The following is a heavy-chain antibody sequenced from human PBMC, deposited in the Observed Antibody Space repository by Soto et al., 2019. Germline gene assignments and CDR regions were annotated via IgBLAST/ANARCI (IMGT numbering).Heavy chain of an antibody. Sequence: EVQLLESGGGLVQPGGSLRLSCAASGFTFSSYAMSWVRQAPGKGLEWVSAISGSGGSTYYADSVKGRFTISRDNSKNTVYLQMNSLRAEDTAVYYCAKLGYCSSTSCREGAFDIWGQGTMVTVSS. D-gene: IGHD2-2*01. CDR1: GFTFSSYA. CDR2: ISGSGGST. V-gene: IGHV3-23*01. J-gene: IGHJ3*02. CDR3: AKLGYCSSTSCREGAFDI.